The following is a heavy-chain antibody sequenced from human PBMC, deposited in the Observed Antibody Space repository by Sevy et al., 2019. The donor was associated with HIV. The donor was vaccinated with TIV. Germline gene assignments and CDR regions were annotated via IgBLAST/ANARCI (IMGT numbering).Heavy chain of an antibody. CDR2: ISYSGST. V-gene: IGHV4-31*03. Sequence: SETLSLTCTVSGGSISSGGYFWTWIRQHPRKGLEWIGSISYSGSTYYTPSLKSRVTISVDTSKNQFSLKLSSVTAAETAVYFCARATNLNAFDFWGQGTMVTVSS. CDR3: ARATNLNAFDF. J-gene: IGHJ3*01. D-gene: IGHD1-26*01. CDR1: GGSISSGGYF.